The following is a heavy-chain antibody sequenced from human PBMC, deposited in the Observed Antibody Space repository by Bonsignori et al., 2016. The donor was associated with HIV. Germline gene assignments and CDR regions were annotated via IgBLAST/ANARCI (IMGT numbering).Heavy chain of an antibody. CDR3: AKSGNYVWGPREYFDL. J-gene: IGHJ2*01. CDR2: IYSGGSST. V-gene: IGHV3-23*03. D-gene: IGHD3-16*01. Sequence: WIRQPPGKGLEWVSVIYSGGSSTYYADSVKGRFTISRDNSKNTLYLQMNSLRAEDTAVYYCAKSGNYVWGPREYFDLWGRGTLVTVSS.